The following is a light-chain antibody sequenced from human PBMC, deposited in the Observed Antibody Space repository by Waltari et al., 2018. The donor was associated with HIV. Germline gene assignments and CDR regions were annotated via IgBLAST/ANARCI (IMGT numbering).Light chain of an antibody. CDR1: QSVLYSSNNENY. CDR3: QQYYSTPNT. V-gene: IGKV4-1*01. CDR2: WAS. Sequence: DIVMTQSPDSLAVSLGERATINCKSSQSVLYSSNNENYLAWYQQKPGQLPKLLIYWASTRDAGVPDRCSGSGSGTDFTLTISSLQSEDVAVYYCQQYYSTPNTFGQGTKLEIK. J-gene: IGKJ2*01.